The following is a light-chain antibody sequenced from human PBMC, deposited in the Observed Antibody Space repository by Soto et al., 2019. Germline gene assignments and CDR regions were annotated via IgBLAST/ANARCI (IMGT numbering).Light chain of an antibody. V-gene: IGKV3D-20*02. CDR1: QSVSSNY. J-gene: IGKJ4*01. Sequence: EIVMTQSPGTLSLSPGETATLSCRASQSVSSNYVAWFHQKPGQAPRLLIYGASSRATGVPDRFSASGSGTDFTLTISRLEPEDFAVYYCQQRTDWVTFGGGTKVDI. CDR2: GAS. CDR3: QQRTDWVT.